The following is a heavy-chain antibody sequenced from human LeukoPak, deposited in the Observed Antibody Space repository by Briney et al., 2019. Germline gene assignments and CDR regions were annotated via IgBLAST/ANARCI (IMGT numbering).Heavy chain of an antibody. V-gene: IGHV3-66*02. Sequence: GGSLRLSCTASGFTVSYCYMSWVRQAPGKGLEWVSLIYSGGSTFYSASSKGRFTISRDNSKNTLYLQINTLRAEDTAAYYCARDTMALYNIDDWGQGTLVTVSS. D-gene: IGHD1-14*01. J-gene: IGHJ4*02. CDR1: GFTVSYCY. CDR2: IYSGGST. CDR3: ARDTMALYNIDD.